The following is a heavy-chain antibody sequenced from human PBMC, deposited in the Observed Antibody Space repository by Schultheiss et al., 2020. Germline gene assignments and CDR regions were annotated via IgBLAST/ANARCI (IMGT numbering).Heavy chain of an antibody. Sequence: GGSLRLSCAASGFTFSSYWMHWVRQAPGKGLVWVSRINSDGSSTSYADSVKGRFTISRDNSKNTLYLQMNSLRAEDTAVYYCARSIAVAGKNNLGRLDYWGQGTLVTVSS. CDR1: GFTFSSYW. CDR2: INSDGSST. V-gene: IGHV3-74*01. J-gene: IGHJ4*02. CDR3: ARSIAVAGKNNLGRLDY. D-gene: IGHD6-19*01.